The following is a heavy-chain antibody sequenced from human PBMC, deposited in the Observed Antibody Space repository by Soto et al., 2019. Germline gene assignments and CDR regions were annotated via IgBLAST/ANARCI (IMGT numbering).Heavy chain of an antibody. D-gene: IGHD6-13*01. V-gene: IGHV3-7*01. Sequence: GGSLRLSCAASGFTFSSYWMSWVRQAPGKGLEWVANIKQDGSEKYYVDSVKGRFTISRDNAKNSLYLQMNSLRAEDTAVYYCKSFDGSSWGYYYYGMDVWGQGTTVTVSS. CDR1: GFTFSSYW. J-gene: IGHJ6*02. CDR3: KSFDGSSWGYYYYGMDV. CDR2: IKQDGSEK.